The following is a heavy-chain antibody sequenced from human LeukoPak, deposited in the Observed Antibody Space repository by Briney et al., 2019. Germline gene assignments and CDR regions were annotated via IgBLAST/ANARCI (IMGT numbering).Heavy chain of an antibody. Sequence: ASVKVSCKASGYTFTSYYMHWVRQAPGQGLEWIGIINPSGGDTSYARKFQGRLTMTRDTSTNTVYMELTSLRSEDTAVYYCAREVMDNLRFDYWGQGTLVTVSS. J-gene: IGHJ4*02. CDR3: AREVMDNLRFDY. CDR1: GYTFTSYY. CDR2: INPSGGDT. V-gene: IGHV1-46*01. D-gene: IGHD1-14*01.